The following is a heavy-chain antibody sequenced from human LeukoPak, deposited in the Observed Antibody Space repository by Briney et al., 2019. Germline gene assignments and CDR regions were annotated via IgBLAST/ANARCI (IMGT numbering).Heavy chain of an antibody. CDR1: GFTFSSYA. V-gene: IGHV3-23*01. CDR2: ISGSGGST. D-gene: IGHD2-8*01. J-gene: IGHJ4*02. CDR3: AKGDLYCTSFSCPLHY. Sequence: GGSLRLSCAASGFTFSSYAMSWVRQAPGKGLEWVSAISGSGGSTYYADSVKGRFTISRDNSKNTLYLQMNSLRAEDTAVYYCAKGDLYCTSFSCPLHYWGQGTLVAVSS.